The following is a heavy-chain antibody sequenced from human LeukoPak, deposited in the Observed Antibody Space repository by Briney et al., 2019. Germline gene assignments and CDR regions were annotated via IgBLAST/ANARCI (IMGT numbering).Heavy chain of an antibody. J-gene: IGHJ4*02. V-gene: IGHV5-51*01. Sequence: GEPLKISCKGSGDPLTNIYIAGVRKMPGKGLEWMGIIYSDASDTRDSPSFQGQVTISVDPSISTAYLQWTSLKTSDTAMYYCARFLHGNPLDYGGQGSLVTVSS. CDR1: GDPLTNIY. CDR2: IYSDASDT. CDR3: ARFLHGNPLDY. D-gene: IGHD3-16*01.